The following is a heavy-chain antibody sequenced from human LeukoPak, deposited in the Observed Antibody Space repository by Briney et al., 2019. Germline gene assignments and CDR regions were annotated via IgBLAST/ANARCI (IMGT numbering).Heavy chain of an antibody. V-gene: IGHV3-9*01. J-gene: IGHJ4*02. D-gene: IGHD3/OR15-3a*01. Sequence: GRSLRLSCTDSGFTFDDYAMHWVRQAPGKGLEWVSGISWNSGYVVYADSVKGRFTISRDNSKNTVYLQMNSLRAEDTAVYYCAKRAGHFLTGYYSDYWGQGTLVTVSS. CDR2: ISWNSGYV. CDR3: AKRAGHFLTGYYSDY. CDR1: GFTFDDYA.